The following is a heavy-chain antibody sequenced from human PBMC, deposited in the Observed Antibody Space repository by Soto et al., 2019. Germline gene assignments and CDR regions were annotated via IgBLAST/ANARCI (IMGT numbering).Heavy chain of an antibody. D-gene: IGHD6-13*01. CDR3: ARDFVAAAGYYYYGMDV. CDR2: ISYDGSNK. CDR1: GFTFSSYA. Sequence: QVQLVESGGGVVQPGRSLRLSCAASGFTFSSYAMHWVRQAPGKGLEWVAVISYDGSNKYYADSVKGRFTISRDNSKNTLYMQMNSLRAEDTAVYYCARDFVAAAGYYYYGMDVWGQGTTVTVSS. J-gene: IGHJ6*02. V-gene: IGHV3-30-3*01.